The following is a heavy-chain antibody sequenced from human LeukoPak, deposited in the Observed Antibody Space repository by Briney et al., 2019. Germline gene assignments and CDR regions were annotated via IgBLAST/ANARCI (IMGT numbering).Heavy chain of an antibody. J-gene: IGHJ4*02. V-gene: IGHV3-48*02. CDR3: ARQQGFDF. CDR2: IGTSSSTK. D-gene: IGHD6-13*01. CDR1: GFTFSSYS. Sequence: GGSLRLSCEASGFTFSSYSMTWVRQAPGKGLEWVSYIGTSSSTKMYADSVKGRFTISRDNAKNSLYLQMSSLRDEDTAVYYCARQQGFDFWGQGTLVTVSS.